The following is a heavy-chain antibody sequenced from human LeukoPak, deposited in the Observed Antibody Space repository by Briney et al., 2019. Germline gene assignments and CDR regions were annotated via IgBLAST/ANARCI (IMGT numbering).Heavy chain of an antibody. V-gene: IGHV3-21*01. D-gene: IGHD1-26*01. CDR2: ISSSSSYI. CDR3: ARDGGATFDY. Sequence: GGSLRLSCAASGFTFSSYSMNWVRQAPGKGLEWVLSISSSSSYIYYADSVKGRFTISRDNAKNSLYLQMNSPRAEDTAVYYCARDGGATFDYWGQGTLVTVSS. J-gene: IGHJ4*02. CDR1: GFTFSSYS.